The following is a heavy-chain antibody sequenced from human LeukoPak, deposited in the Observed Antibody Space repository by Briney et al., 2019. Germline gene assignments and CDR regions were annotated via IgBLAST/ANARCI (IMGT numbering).Heavy chain of an antibody. Sequence: ASVKVSCKASGYTFTGYYMHWVRQAPGQGLEWMGWINPNSGGTNYAQKFQGRVTMTRDTSISTAYMELSRLRSDDTAVYYCARAYDFWGGYLDYWGQGTLVTVSS. CDR2: INPNSGGT. V-gene: IGHV1-2*02. D-gene: IGHD3-3*01. CDR3: ARAYDFWGGYLDY. CDR1: GYTFTGYY. J-gene: IGHJ4*02.